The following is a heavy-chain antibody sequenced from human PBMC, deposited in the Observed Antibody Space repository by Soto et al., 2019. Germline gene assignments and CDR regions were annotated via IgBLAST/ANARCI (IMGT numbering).Heavy chain of an antibody. CDR3: ARNPAETGYFEY. Sequence: GASVKVSCKASGYSFTSYDINWVRQAPGQGLEWMGWMNPNTGETGYAQKFQGRLTLTRDTSISTAYMELSSLTSEDTAEYFCARNPAETGYFEYWGQGTVVTVSS. V-gene: IGHV1-8*01. CDR1: GYSFTSYD. CDR2: MNPNTGET. D-gene: IGHD1-1*01. J-gene: IGHJ4*02.